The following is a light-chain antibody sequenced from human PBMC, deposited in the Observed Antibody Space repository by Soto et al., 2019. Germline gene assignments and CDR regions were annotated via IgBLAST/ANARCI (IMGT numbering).Light chain of an antibody. CDR3: QQSFGTSLT. CDR2: TAS. V-gene: IGKV1-39*01. J-gene: IGKJ4*01. Sequence: GDRVTITCRASQSISSWSAWYQQKPGKAPNLLIYTASSLQVGLPSRFSGSGSGTDFTLTISSLQPEDSATYYCQQSFGTSLTFAGRTKAAIK. CDR1: QSISSW.